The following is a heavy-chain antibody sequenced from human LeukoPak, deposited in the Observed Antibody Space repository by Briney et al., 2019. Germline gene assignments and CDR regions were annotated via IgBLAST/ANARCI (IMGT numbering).Heavy chain of an antibody. Sequence: ASVKVSCKASGYTFTGYYMHWVRQAPGQGLEWMGWINPNSGGTNYAQKFQGRVTMTRDTSISTAYMELSRLRSDDTAVYYCARISQYYDFWSGPNYYYYYMDVRGKGTTVTVSS. CDR3: ARISQYYDFWSGPNYYYYYMDV. D-gene: IGHD3-3*01. J-gene: IGHJ6*03. V-gene: IGHV1-2*02. CDR1: GYTFTGYY. CDR2: INPNSGGT.